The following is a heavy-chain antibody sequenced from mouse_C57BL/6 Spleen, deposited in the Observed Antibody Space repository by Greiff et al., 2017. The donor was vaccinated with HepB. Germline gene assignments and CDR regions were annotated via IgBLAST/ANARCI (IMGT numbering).Heavy chain of an antibody. V-gene: IGHV5-4*03. CDR2: ISDGGSYT. J-gene: IGHJ1*03. D-gene: IGHD2-5*01. CDR3: ARAYYSNSWYFDV. CDR1: GFTFSSYA. Sequence: EVNVVESGGGLVKPGGSLKLSCAASGFTFSSYAMSLVRQTPEKRLEWVATISDGGSYTYYPDNVKGRFTISRDNAKNNLYLQMSHLKSEDTAMYYCARAYYSNSWYFDVWGTGTTVTVSS.